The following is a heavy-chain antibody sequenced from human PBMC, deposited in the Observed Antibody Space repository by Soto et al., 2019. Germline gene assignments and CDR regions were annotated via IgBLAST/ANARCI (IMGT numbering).Heavy chain of an antibody. CDR2: IGTAGDT. J-gene: IGHJ6*02. Sequence: PGGSLRLSCAASGFTFSSYDMHWVRHATGKGLEWVSAIGTAGDTYYPGSVKGRFTISRENAKNSLYLQMNSLRAGDTAVYYCARVLGGYYYGMDVWGQGTTVTVSS. V-gene: IGHV3-13*01. CDR1: GFTFSSYD. CDR3: ARVLGGYYYGMDV. D-gene: IGHD3-16*01.